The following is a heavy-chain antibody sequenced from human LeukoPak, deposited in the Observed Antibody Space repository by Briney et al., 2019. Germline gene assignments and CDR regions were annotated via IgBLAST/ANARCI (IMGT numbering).Heavy chain of an antibody. CDR1: GVTFGDYA. V-gene: IGHV3-49*04. CDR2: TRSKIYGGTP. Sequence: GGSLRLFRTASGVTFGDYAMTWVRQAPGKGLEWVGFTRSKIYGGTPEYAASVKGRFTISRDDSQGIAHLQMNSLITEDTAVYYCSRDQTPYYWGQGTLVTVPS. CDR3: SRDQTPYY. J-gene: IGHJ4*02.